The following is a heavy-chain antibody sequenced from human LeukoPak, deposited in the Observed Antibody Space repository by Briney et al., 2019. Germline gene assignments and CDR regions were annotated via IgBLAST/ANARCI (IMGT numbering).Heavy chain of an antibody. V-gene: IGHV4-34*01. J-gene: IGHJ4*02. CDR2: INHSGST. Sequence: SETLSLTCAVYGASFSGYYWSWIRQPPGKGLEWIGEINHSGSTNYNPSLKSRVTISVDTSKNQFSLKLSSVTAADTAVYYCARKYSSSLDYWGQGTLVTVSS. CDR1: GASFSGYY. CDR3: ARKYSSSLDY. D-gene: IGHD6-13*01.